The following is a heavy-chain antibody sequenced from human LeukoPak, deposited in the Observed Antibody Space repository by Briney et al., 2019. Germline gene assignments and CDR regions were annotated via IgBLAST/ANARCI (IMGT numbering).Heavy chain of an antibody. Sequence: ADTLSLIYNLSGVPVSTSHGYYIRQRPGKTLEGIGCLSYTGNTVQHPSLECRVSISLGVSNTHLSLKLPSDTSAHTPVYYCSEGYFEPFAHWGQGILVTVSS. D-gene: IGHD2/OR15-2a*01. CDR2: LSYTGNT. CDR1: GVPVSTSH. V-gene: IGHV4-59*02. J-gene: IGHJ4*02. CDR3: SEGYFEPFAH.